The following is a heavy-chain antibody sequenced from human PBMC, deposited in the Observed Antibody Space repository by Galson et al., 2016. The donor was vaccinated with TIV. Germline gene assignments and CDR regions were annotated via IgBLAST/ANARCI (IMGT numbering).Heavy chain of an antibody. Sequence: SVKVSCKASGGVFGNYAINWVRQAPGQGLEWMGGIVPLSSGVTYAPKFQGRMTITAGGTSFMEFSSLTSEEPAVYYCARKRGEGQALHAWGQGTMVTVS. CDR3: ARKRGEGQALHA. V-gene: IGHV1-69*13. J-gene: IGHJ3*01. CDR1: GGVFGNYA. D-gene: IGHD3-16*01. CDR2: IVPLSSGV.